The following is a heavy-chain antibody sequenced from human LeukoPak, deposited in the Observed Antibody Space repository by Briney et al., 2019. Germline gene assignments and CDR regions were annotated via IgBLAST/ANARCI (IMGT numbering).Heavy chain of an antibody. CDR2: ISYDGSNK. V-gene: IGHV3-30-3*01. D-gene: IGHD2-8*01. Sequence: PGGSLRLSCAASGFTFSSYWMSWVRQAPGKGLEWVAVISYDGSNKYYADSVKGRFTISRDNSKNTLYLQMNSLRAEDTAVYYCARDLMSVGFDYWGQGTLVTVSS. CDR1: GFTFSSYW. CDR3: ARDLMSVGFDY. J-gene: IGHJ4*02.